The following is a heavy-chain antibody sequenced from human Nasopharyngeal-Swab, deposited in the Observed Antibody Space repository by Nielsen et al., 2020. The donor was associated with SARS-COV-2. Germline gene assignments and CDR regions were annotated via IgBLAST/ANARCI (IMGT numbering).Heavy chain of an antibody. V-gene: IGHV3-11*01. D-gene: IGHD3-10*01. CDR2: ISSGGTTI. CDR3: AREWFGDHTPPTYYYGMDV. J-gene: IGHJ6*02. Sequence: WIRQPPGKGLEWISFISSGGTTIYYADSVKGRFTISRDNAKNSLFLQMNSLRAEDTAVYYCAREWFGDHTPPTYYYGMDVWGQGTTVTVSS.